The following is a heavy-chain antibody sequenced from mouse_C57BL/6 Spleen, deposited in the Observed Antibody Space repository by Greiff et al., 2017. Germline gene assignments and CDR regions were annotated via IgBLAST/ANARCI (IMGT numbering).Heavy chain of an antibody. V-gene: IGHV7-3*01. CDR1: GFTFTDYY. Sequence: EVKVEESGGGLVQPGGSLSLSCAASGFTFTDYYMSWVRQPPGKALEWLGFIRNKANGYTTEYSASVRGRFTISRDNSQSILYLQMNALRAEDSATYYCARYWDYDDEVYWYFDVWGTGTTVTVSS. D-gene: IGHD2-4*01. CDR2: IRNKANGYTT. CDR3: ARYWDYDDEVYWYFDV. J-gene: IGHJ1*03.